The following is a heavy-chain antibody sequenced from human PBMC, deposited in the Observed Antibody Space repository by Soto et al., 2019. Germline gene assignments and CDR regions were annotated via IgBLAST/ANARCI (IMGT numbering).Heavy chain of an antibody. J-gene: IGHJ4*02. D-gene: IGHD6-19*01. CDR3: ARSGIAVAGISGRGFDY. CDR2: ISSSSSYI. Sequence: GGSLRLSCAASGFTFSSYSKNWVRQAPGKGLEWVSSISSSSSYIYYADSVKGRFTISRDNAKNSLYLQMNSLRAEDTAVYYCARSGIAVAGISGRGFDYWGQGTLVTVSS. V-gene: IGHV3-21*01. CDR1: GFTFSSYS.